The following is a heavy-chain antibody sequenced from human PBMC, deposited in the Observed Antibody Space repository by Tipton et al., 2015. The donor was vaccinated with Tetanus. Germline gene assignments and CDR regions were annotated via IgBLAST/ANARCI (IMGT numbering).Heavy chain of an antibody. J-gene: IGHJ4*02. D-gene: IGHD4-17*01. CDR2: ISYDGSNK. V-gene: IGHV3-30-3*01. CDR3: ARGPYHYGDYYFDY. Sequence: SLRLSCAASGFTFNNHAMHWVRQAPGKGLEWVAVISYDGSNKYDAESVKGRLTISRDNSNNTLYVQMDSLRAEDTAVYYCARGPYHYGDYYFDYWGRGTLVTVSS. CDR1: GFTFNNHA.